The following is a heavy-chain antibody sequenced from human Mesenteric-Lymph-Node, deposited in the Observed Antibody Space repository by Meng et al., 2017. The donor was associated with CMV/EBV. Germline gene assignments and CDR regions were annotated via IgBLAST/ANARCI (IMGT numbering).Heavy chain of an antibody. J-gene: IGHJ6*02. Sequence: GGSLRLSCAASGFTFRSYAMSWVRQAPGQGLEWVSTISASGASTYYADSVKGRIAISRDNAKNSLYLHMHGLRAEDTAVYYCARDSGYCSTTGCYKYYHYGMDVWGQGTTVTVSS. D-gene: IGHD2-2*02. CDR3: ARDSGYCSTTGCYKYYHYGMDV. V-gene: IGHV3-23*01. CDR1: GFTFRSYA. CDR2: ISASGAST.